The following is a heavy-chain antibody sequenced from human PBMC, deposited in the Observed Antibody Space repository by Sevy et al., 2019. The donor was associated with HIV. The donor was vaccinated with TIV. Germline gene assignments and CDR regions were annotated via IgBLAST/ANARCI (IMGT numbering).Heavy chain of an antibody. Sequence: GGSLRLSCAASGFTFSSYGMHWVRQAPGKGLEWVAVISYDGSNKYYADSVKGRFTISRDNSKNTLYLQMNSLRAEDTAMYYCANAGGSSWYDCGYWGQGTLVTVSS. V-gene: IGHV3-30*18. CDR1: GFTFSSYG. J-gene: IGHJ4*02. CDR3: ANAGGSSWYDCGY. CDR2: ISYDGSNK. D-gene: IGHD6-13*01.